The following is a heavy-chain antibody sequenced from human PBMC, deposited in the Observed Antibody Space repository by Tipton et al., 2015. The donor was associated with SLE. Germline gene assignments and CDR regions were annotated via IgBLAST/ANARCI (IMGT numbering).Heavy chain of an antibody. CDR2: ISYSGAT. CDR3: ARYIALYFFDQ. V-gene: IGHV4-39*07. CDR1: GGSVSSNNHY. D-gene: IGHD2-21*01. J-gene: IGHJ5*02. Sequence: TLSLTCTVSGGSVSSNNHYRGWVRQSPGQGLEWIGVISYSGATYYSPSLSSRVTISVDRSKNQMSLKLSSVTAADTAVYYCARYIALYFFDQWGQGTLVTVSS.